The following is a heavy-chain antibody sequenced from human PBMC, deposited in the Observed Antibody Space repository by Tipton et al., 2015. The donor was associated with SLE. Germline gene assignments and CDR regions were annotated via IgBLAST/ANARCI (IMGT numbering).Heavy chain of an antibody. CDR1: GFTFETNA. CDR3: AKDLSDGIPVAFYM. J-gene: IGHJ3*02. D-gene: IGHD1-14*01. CDR2: ISGPGGTT. Sequence: SLRLSCSAPGFTFETNAMSWVRQAPGKGLEWVSGISGPGGTTYYADSVKGRFTISRDNSKNTLYLQMNSLRAEDTAICYCAKDLSDGIPVAFYMWGQGTMVTVSS. V-gene: IGHV3-23*01.